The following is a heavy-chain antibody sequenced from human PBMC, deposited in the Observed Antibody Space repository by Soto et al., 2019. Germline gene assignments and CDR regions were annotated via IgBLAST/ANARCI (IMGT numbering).Heavy chain of an antibody. J-gene: IGHJ6*02. CDR1: GFTFSSYG. D-gene: IGHD3-10*01. V-gene: IGHV3-30*18. CDR3: AKDLWFGERCMDV. Sequence: SGGSLRLSCAASGFTFSSYGMHWVRQAPGKGLEWVAVISYDGSNKYYADSVKGRFTISRDNSKNTLYLQMNSLRAEDTAVYYCAKDLWFGERCMDVWGQGTTVTVSS. CDR2: ISYDGSNK.